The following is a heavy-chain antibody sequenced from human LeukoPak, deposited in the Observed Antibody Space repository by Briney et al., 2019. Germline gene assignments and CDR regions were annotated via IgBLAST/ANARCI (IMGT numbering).Heavy chain of an antibody. D-gene: IGHD3-16*02. J-gene: IGHJ4*02. V-gene: IGHV3-48*03. Sequence: PGGSLRLSCTASGFNFNNYEMNWVRQAPGMGLEWLSNISSGGSTIYYADSVKGRFTISRDNVKKSLYLQMNSLRAEDTAVYYCANYSPMGFYDYVWGSYRSLPLFDYWGQGTLVTVSS. CDR3: ANYSPMGFYDYVWGSYRSLPLFDY. CDR2: ISSGGSTI. CDR1: GFNFNNYE.